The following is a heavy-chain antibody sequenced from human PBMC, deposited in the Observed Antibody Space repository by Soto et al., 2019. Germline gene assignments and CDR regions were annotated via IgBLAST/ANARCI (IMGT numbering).Heavy chain of an antibody. Sequence: RSLTCTLSCASIRYLYWSWIGKTAGKGLEWIGRIYATGTTDCNPSLKSRVMMSVDTSKKQFSLKLRSVTAAETAVYYCVRDGTKNLRDWFDPWGQGISVTVSS. J-gene: IGHJ5*02. CDR3: VRDGTKNLRDWFDP. V-gene: IGHV4-4*07. D-gene: IGHD1-1*01. CDR2: IYATGTT. CDR1: CASIRYLY.